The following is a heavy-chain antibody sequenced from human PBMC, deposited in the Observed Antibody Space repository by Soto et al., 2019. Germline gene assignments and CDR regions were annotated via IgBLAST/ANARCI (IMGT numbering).Heavy chain of an antibody. CDR1: GYSLYDNG. CDR3: ASDWGVYDYDSVSHIPPLDY. V-gene: IGHV3-48*02. D-gene: IGHD3-22*01. Sequence: EVQLVESGGGLVQPGGPLRLSCAASGYSLYDNGINWVHQAPGKGQEWVSLIDISGSSIDYADSVKGRFTISRDHAKNSLYLQMNSLTDDDTAVYYCASDWGVYDYDSVSHIPPLDYWCQGILVTVS. CDR2: IDISGSSI. J-gene: IGHJ4*02.